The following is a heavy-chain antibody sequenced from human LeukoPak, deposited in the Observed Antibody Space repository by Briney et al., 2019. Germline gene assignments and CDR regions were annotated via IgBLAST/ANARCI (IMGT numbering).Heavy chain of an antibody. CDR2: ISYDGSNK. J-gene: IGHJ4*02. CDR1: GFTFSSYG. V-gene: IGHV3-30*03. D-gene: IGHD6-19*01. CDR3: ARPIAVAEIDY. Sequence: GGSLRLSCAASGFTFSSYGMHWVRQAPGKGLEWVAVISYDGSNKYYADSVKGRFTISRDNSKNTLYLQMNSLRAEDTAVYYCARPIAVAEIDYWGQGTLVTVSS.